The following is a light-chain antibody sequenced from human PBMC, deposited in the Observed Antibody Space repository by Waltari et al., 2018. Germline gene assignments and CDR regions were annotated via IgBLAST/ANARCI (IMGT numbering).Light chain of an antibody. CDR2: HAS. CDR3: QNYERLPAT. CDR1: QSICIY. Sequence: EIVLTQSPGPLSLSPGERATLSCRASQSICIYLAWYQQKSGQAPRLLIYHASSRATGIPDRFSGSGSGTDFSLTISRLEPEDFAVYYCQNYERLPATFGQGTKVEIK. J-gene: IGKJ1*01. V-gene: IGKV3-20*01.